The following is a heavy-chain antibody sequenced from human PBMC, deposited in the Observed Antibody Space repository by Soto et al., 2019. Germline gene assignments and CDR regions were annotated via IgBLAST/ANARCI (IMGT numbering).Heavy chain of an antibody. CDR2: IYYSGST. CDR1: GGSISSSSYY. Sequence: QLQLQESGPGLVKPSETLSLTCTVSGGSISSSSYYWGWIRQPPGKGLEWIGSIYYSGSTYYNPSLKSRVTISVDTSKNQFSLKLSSVTAADTAVYYCARQPTYYDFWSGYSRGNWFDPWGQGTLVTVSS. D-gene: IGHD3-3*01. CDR3: ARQPTYYDFWSGYSRGNWFDP. J-gene: IGHJ5*02. V-gene: IGHV4-39*01.